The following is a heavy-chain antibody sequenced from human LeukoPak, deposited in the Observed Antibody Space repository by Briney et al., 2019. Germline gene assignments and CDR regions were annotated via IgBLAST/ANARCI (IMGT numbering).Heavy chain of an antibody. Sequence: ASVKVSCKASGGTFSSYAISWVRQAPGQGLEWMGGFIPIFGTANYAQKFQGRVTITADESTSTAYMELSSLRSEDTAVYYCARVEIAAAGNADAFDIWGQGTMVTVSS. V-gene: IGHV1-69*13. CDR2: FIPIFGTA. J-gene: IGHJ3*02. CDR3: ARVEIAAAGNADAFDI. D-gene: IGHD6-13*01. CDR1: GGTFSSYA.